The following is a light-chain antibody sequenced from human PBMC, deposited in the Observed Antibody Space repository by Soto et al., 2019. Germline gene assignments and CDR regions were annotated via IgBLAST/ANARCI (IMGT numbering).Light chain of an antibody. CDR2: GAS. Sequence: EIVMTQSPVTLSVSPGERATLSCRASQHVATNLAWYQQKPGQHARLLSYGASTRAPGVSARFSGSGSWTEFTPTINSLQSDDFAVYYCQHYTARAPWTFGQGTRV. CDR3: QHYTARAPWT. CDR1: QHVATN. J-gene: IGKJ1*01. V-gene: IGKV3-15*01.